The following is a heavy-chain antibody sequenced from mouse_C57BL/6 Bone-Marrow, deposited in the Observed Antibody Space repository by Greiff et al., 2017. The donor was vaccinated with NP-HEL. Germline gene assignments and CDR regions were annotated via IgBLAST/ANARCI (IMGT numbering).Heavy chain of an antibody. Sequence: EVMLVESGGGLVKPGGSLKLSCAASGFTFSDYGMHWVRQAPEKGLEWVAYISSGSSTIYYADTVKGRFTISRDNAKNTLFLQMTSLRSEDTAMYYCARRRDYYGSSYYFDYWGQGTTLTVSS. CDR2: ISSGSSTI. CDR1: GFTFSDYG. J-gene: IGHJ2*01. V-gene: IGHV5-17*01. D-gene: IGHD1-1*01. CDR3: ARRRDYYGSSYYFDY.